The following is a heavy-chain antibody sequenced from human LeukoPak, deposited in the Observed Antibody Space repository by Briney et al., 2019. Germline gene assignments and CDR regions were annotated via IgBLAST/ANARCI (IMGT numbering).Heavy chain of an antibody. V-gene: IGHV3-23*01. D-gene: IGHD2-15*01. CDR3: ARSRLTLPGSGHDYFFDC. Sequence: GGSLRLSCAASGFTFTSYAMSWVRQAPGKGLEWVSPISGSGAGTYYADSVKGRFTISRDNSKNTLYLQMNCLRAEDTAVYYCARSRLTLPGSGHDYFFDCWGQGTLVTVSS. CDR2: ISGSGAGT. J-gene: IGHJ4*02. CDR1: GFTFTSYA.